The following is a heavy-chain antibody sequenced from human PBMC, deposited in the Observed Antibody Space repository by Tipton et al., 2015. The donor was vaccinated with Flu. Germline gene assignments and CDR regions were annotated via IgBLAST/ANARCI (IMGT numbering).Heavy chain of an antibody. J-gene: IGHJ6*02. CDR2: IYYSGST. Sequence: TLSLTCTVSGGSISSGGYYWSWIRQHPGKGLEWIGYIYYSGSTYYNPSLKSRVTISVDTSKNQFSLKLSSVTAADTAVYYCTLTKGYGDSGSYGMDVWGQGTTVTVSS. D-gene: IGHD4-17*01. V-gene: IGHV4-31*03. CDR1: GGSISSGGYY. CDR3: TLTKGYGDSGSYGMDV.